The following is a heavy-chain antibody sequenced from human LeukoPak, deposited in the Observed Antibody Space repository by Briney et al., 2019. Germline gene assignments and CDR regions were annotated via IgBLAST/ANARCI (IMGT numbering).Heavy chain of an antibody. J-gene: IGHJ4*02. CDR1: GFTFSSYW. CDR3: ASFDSGSYYSDY. CDR2: IKQDGSEK. V-gene: IGHV3-7*01. D-gene: IGHD1-26*01. Sequence: GGSLRLSCAASGFTFSSYWMSWVRQAPGKGLEWVADIKQDGSEKYYVDSVKGRFTISRDNAKNSLYLQMNSLRAEDTAVYYCASFDSGSYYSDYWGQGTLVTVSS.